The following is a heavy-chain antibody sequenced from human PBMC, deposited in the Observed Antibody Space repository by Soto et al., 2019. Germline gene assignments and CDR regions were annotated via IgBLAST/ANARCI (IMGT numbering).Heavy chain of an antibody. D-gene: IGHD5-12*01. V-gene: IGHV3-74*01. CDR2: IKGDGSET. Sequence: PGGSLRLSCAASGFPFSSYAISWVRQAPGKGLEWVSRIKGDGSETNYADSVKGRFTISRDNAKNTLYLQLNSLRAEDTAVYYCLRGNSGYGNFDYWGQGT. CDR3: LRGNSGYGNFDY. CDR1: GFPFSSYA. J-gene: IGHJ4*02.